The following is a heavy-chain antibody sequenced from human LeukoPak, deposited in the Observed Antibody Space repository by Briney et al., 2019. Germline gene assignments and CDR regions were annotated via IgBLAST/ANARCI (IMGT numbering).Heavy chain of an antibody. J-gene: IGHJ6*03. CDR3: ARDANFWSGYYRDYYYYMDV. CDR2: VKQDGSEK. V-gene: IGHV3-7*01. D-gene: IGHD3-3*01. CDR1: GFTFSSYW. Sequence: PGGSLRLSCAASGFTFSSYWMSWVRQAPGKGLEWVANVKQDGSEKYYVDSVKGRFTISRDNAKNSLYLQMNSLRAEDTAVYYCARDANFWSGYYRDYYYYMDVWGKGTTVTASS.